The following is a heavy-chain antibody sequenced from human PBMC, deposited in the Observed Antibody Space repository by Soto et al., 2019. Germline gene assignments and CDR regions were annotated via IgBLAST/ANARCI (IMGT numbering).Heavy chain of an antibody. CDR1: GYTFTSYY. Sequence: QVQLVQSGAEVKKPGAAVKVSCKASGYTFTSYYMHWVRQAPGQGLEWMGIINPSGGSTSCAQKFQGRVTITRDTSTSTVYMELSRLRSEDTAVYYCARGDTAMVRGFDYWGQGTLVTVSS. CDR3: ARGDTAMVRGFDY. D-gene: IGHD5-18*01. CDR2: INPSGGST. J-gene: IGHJ4*02. V-gene: IGHV1-46*03.